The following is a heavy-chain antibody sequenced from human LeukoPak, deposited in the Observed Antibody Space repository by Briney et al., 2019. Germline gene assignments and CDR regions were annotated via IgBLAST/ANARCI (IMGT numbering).Heavy chain of an antibody. CDR3: ARQIGAQAFDV. V-gene: IGHV4-4*07. J-gene: IGHJ3*01. CDR2: IYPKGHT. CDR1: GDSHDRDY. Sequence: PSETLSLTCAVSGDSHDRDYGSCVRQPVGKGREWRGRIYPKGHTTYNTSLTSRVSMSADTSKMQFSLNLNSVTAADTALYYCARQIGAQAFDVWGQGTVVAVSS. D-gene: IGHD3-16*01.